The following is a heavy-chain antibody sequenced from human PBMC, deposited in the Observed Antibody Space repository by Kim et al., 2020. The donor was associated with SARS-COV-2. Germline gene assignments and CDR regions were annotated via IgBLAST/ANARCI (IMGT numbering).Heavy chain of an antibody. J-gene: IGHJ6*02. CDR2: IYYSGST. CDR1: GGSVSSGSYY. Sequence: SETLSLTCTVSGGSVSSGSYYWSWIRQPPGKGLEWIGYIYYSGSTNYNPSLKSRVTISVDTSKNQFSLKLSSVTAADTAVYYCARGYYGSGSYYYYYYYGMDVWGQGTTVTVSS. CDR3: ARGYYGSGSYYYYYYYGMDV. D-gene: IGHD3-10*01. V-gene: IGHV4-61*01.